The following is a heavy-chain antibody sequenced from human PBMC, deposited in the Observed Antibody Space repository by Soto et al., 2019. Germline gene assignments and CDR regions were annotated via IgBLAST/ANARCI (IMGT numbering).Heavy chain of an antibody. J-gene: IGHJ6*02. V-gene: IGHV3-23*01. Sequence: EVQLLESGGGLVQPGGSLRLSCAASGFTFSSYAMSWVRQAPGKGLEWVSAISGSGGSIYYADSVKGRFTISRDNSKNTLYLQKNSLRAEDTAVYYYAKGKGWEAAAPSVGGMDVWGQGTTVTVSS. CDR3: AKGKGWEAAAPSVGGMDV. CDR2: ISGSGGSI. D-gene: IGHD6-13*01. CDR1: GFTFSSYA.